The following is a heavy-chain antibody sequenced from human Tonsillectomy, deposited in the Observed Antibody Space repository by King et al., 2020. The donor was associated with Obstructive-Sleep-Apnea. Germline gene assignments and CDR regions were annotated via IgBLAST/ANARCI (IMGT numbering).Heavy chain of an antibody. CDR1: GFTFSSYG. Sequence: VQLVESGGGVVQPGRSLRLSCAASGFTFSSYGMHWVRQAPGKGLEWVAVISYDGSNKYYADSVKGRFTISRDNSKNTLYLQMNSLRAEDTAVYYCAKERGSAAMRFDYWGQGTLVTVSS. D-gene: IGHD2-2*01. V-gene: IGHV3-30*18. CDR2: ISYDGSNK. J-gene: IGHJ4*02. CDR3: AKERGSAAMRFDY.